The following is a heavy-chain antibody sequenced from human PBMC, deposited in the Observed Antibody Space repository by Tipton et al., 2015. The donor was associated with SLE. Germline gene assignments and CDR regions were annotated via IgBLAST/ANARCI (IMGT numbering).Heavy chain of an antibody. D-gene: IGHD3-22*01. CDR3: ARVGSDYYDSSGYPPFDY. CDR1: GFTFDDYG. V-gene: IGHV3-21*01. Sequence: GSLRLSCAASGFTFDDYGMSWVRQAPGKGLEWVSSISSSSSYIYYADSVKGRFTISRDNAKNSLYLQMNSLRAEDTAVYYCARVGSDYYDSSGYPPFDYWGQGTLVTVSS. J-gene: IGHJ4*02. CDR2: ISSSSSYI.